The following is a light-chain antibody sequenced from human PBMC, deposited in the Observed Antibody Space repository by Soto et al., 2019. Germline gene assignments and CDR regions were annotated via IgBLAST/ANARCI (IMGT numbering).Light chain of an antibody. CDR2: DAS. CDR3: QQYSTYPWT. V-gene: IGKV1-5*01. J-gene: IGKJ1*01. Sequence: DIQMTQSPFTLSASAGDRVTITCRASENINTWLAWYQQKSGKVPKLLIFDASTLASGAPSRFSGSASGTEFSLTISSLQPDDFATYYCQQYSTYPWTFGQGTKVEL. CDR1: ENINTW.